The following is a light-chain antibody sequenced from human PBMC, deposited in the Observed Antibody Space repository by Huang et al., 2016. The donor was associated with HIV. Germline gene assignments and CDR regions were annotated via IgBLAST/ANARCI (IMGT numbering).Light chain of an antibody. CDR2: GAS. Sequence: IVLTQTPASLSLSAGERATLSCRASQSVSHYLAWYQHKPGQPPRLFIYGASRRATDIPARFNGSGSGTDFTLTISSLEAEDSALYYCQESDTWPRLTFGGGTKVEIK. CDR1: QSVSHY. J-gene: IGKJ4*01. CDR3: QESDTWPRLT. V-gene: IGKV3-11*01.